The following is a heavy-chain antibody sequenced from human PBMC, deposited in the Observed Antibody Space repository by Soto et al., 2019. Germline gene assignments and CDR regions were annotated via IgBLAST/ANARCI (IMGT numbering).Heavy chain of an antibody. Sequence: QVQLVQSGAEVKKPGSSVKVSCKASGGTFSSYDISWVRQAPGQGLEWMGGIIPIPGTANYAQKFQGRVTITADESTSTAYMELSSLRSEDTAVYYCARSQGSSTSLEIYYYYYYGMDVWGQGTTVTVSS. CDR1: GGTFSSYD. J-gene: IGHJ6*02. CDR3: ARSQGSSTSLEIYYYYYYGMDV. D-gene: IGHD2-2*01. V-gene: IGHV1-69*01. CDR2: IIPIPGTA.